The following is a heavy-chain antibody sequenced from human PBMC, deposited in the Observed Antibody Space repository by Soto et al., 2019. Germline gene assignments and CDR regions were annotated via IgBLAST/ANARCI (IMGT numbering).Heavy chain of an antibody. J-gene: IGHJ4*02. CDR1: GASITGSSY. D-gene: IGHD2-8*02. Sequence: SETLSLTCTVSGASITGSSYLILIRDPSGEGLEWIGRFSLSGTTNYNPSLRSRVTMSADVSKNQFSLRLTSVTAADTALYYCARGMTPPGAPAWYYFDSWGQGTLVTVSS. CDR2: FSLSGTT. V-gene: IGHV4-4*07. CDR3: ARGMTPPGAPAWYYFDS.